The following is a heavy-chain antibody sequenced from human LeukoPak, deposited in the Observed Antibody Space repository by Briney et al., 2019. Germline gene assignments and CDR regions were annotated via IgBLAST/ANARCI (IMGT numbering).Heavy chain of an antibody. D-gene: IGHD3-16*02. Sequence: GRSLRLSCAASGFTFDDYAMHWVRQAPGKGLEWVSGISWNSGSIGYADSVKGRFTISRDNSKNTLYLQMNSLRAEDTAVYYCAKDRPFGGVIDFDYWGQGTLVTVSS. CDR1: GFTFDDYA. CDR2: ISWNSGSI. J-gene: IGHJ4*02. V-gene: IGHV3-9*01. CDR3: AKDRPFGGVIDFDY.